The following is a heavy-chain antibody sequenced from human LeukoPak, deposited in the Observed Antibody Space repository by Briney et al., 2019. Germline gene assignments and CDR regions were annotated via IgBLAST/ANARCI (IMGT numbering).Heavy chain of an antibody. CDR3: ARANYGDYVGYDYYGMDV. V-gene: IGHV3-66*01. CDR2: IYSGGST. CDR1: GFTVSSNY. D-gene: IGHD4-17*01. Sequence: GGSLRLSCAASGFTVSSNYMSWARQAPGKGLEWVSVIYSGGSTYYADSVKGRFTTSRDNSKNTLYLQMNSLRAEDTAVYYCARANYGDYVGYDYYGMDVWGQGTTVTVSS. J-gene: IGHJ6*02.